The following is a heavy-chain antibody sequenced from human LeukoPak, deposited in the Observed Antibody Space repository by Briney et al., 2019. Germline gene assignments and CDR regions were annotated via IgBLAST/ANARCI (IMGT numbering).Heavy chain of an antibody. V-gene: IGHV4-59*12. Sequence: SETLSLTCTVSGGSISSYYWSWIRQPPGKGLEWIGYIYYSGSTNYNPSLKSRVTISVDTSKNQFSLKLSSVTAADTAVYYCARDLRTSDDYWGQGTLVTVSS. J-gene: IGHJ4*02. CDR2: IYYSGST. CDR1: GGSISSYY. CDR3: ARDLRTSDDY.